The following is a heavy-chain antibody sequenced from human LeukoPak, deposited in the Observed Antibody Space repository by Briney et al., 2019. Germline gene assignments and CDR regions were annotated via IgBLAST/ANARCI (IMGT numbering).Heavy chain of an antibody. D-gene: IGHD3-10*01. CDR2: IWDDGSHK. J-gene: IGHJ4*02. CDR1: GFTFSSYG. Sequence: GGSLRLSCAASGFTFSSYGMHWVRQTPGKGLEWVAAIWDDGSHKYFADSVKGRFTISRDNSKNTLYLQMNSLRAEDTAVYCCARWFSYYFDYWGQGTLVTVSS. V-gene: IGHV3-33*01. CDR3: ARWFSYYFDY.